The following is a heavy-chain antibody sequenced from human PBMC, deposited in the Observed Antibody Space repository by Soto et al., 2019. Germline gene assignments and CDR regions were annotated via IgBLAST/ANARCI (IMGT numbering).Heavy chain of an antibody. CDR3: ARDWGLGAWDIVESSGISYYYYYGMDV. Sequence: ASVKVSCKASGYTFTSYGISWVRQAPGQGLEWMGWISAYNGNTNYAQRLQGRVTMTTDTSTSTAYMELRSLRSDDTAVYYCARDWGLGAWDIVESSGISYYYYYGMDVWGQGTTVTVSS. D-gene: IGHD2-15*01. CDR2: ISAYNGNT. V-gene: IGHV1-18*04. CDR1: GYTFTSYG. J-gene: IGHJ6*02.